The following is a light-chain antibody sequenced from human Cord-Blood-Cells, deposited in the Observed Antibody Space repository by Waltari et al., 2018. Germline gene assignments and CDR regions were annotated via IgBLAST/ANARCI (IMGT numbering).Light chain of an antibody. Sequence: QSALTQPRSVSGSPGQSVTISCTGTSSDVGGYNYVSWYQQHPGKAPKLMIYDVSKRPSGVPDRFSDSKSGNTASLTISGLQAEDEADYYCCSYAGSPYVFGTGTKVTVL. CDR1: SSDVGGYNY. CDR3: CSYAGSPYV. J-gene: IGLJ1*01. V-gene: IGLV2-11*01. CDR2: DVS.